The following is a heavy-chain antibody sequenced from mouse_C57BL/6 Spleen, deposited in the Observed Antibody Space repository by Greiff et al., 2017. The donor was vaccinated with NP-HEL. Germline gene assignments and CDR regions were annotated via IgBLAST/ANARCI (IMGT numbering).Heavy chain of an antibody. D-gene: IGHD1-1*01. V-gene: IGHV1-81*01. CDR3: ARILYYGSSSWYFDV. Sequence: VKQRTGQGLEWIGEIYPRSGNTYYNEKFKGKATLTADKSSSTAYMELRSLTSEDSAVYFCARILYYGSSSWYFDVWGTGTTVTVSS. CDR2: IYPRSGNT. J-gene: IGHJ1*03.